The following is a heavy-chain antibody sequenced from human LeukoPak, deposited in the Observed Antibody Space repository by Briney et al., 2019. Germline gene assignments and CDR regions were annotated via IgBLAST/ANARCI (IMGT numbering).Heavy chain of an antibody. V-gene: IGHV4-39*01. J-gene: IGHJ5*02. Sequence: SETLSLTCTASGASISDSYYFWGWIRQPPGKGLEWIATVDYRGTTYYNSALKSRVTISADTSKNQFYLDLNSMTAADTAVYFCARRRAYNYFDPWGQGTLVTVSS. CDR2: VDYRGTT. CDR3: ARRRAYNYFDP. CDR1: GASISDSYYF.